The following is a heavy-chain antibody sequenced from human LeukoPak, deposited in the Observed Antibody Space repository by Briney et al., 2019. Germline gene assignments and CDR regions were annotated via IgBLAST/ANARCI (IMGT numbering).Heavy chain of an antibody. CDR2: IYHSGST. V-gene: IGHV4-38-2*02. CDR1: GYSISSGYY. D-gene: IGHD6-13*01. Sequence: SETLSLTCTVSGYSISSGYYGGWIRQPPGKGLEWIGSIYHSGSTYYNPSLKSRVTISVDTSKNQFSLKLSSVTAADTAVYYCAREAVAAAGVGMDVWGKGTTVTVSS. CDR3: AREAVAAAGVGMDV. J-gene: IGHJ6*04.